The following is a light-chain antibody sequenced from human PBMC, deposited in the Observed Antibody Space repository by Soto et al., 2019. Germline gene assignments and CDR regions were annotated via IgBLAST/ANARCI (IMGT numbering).Light chain of an antibody. Sequence: QSALTQPASVSGSPGQSITISCTGTSGDIGSYTYVSWYQQYPGKAPKLLISEVTNRPSGVSNRFSGSKSGNTASLTTSGLQAEDEAHYYCSSYTTNSPPVVFGGGTKVTVL. CDR3: SSYTTNSPPVV. V-gene: IGLV2-14*01. CDR2: EVT. CDR1: SGDIGSYTY. J-gene: IGLJ2*01.